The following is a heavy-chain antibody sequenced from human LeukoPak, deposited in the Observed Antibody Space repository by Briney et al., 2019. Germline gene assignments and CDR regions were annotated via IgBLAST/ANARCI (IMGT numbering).Heavy chain of an antibody. J-gene: IGHJ4*02. Sequence: SETLSLTCTVSGYSISSSYYWGWIRQPPGKGLEWIGSIYHSGSTYYNPSLKSRVTISVDTSKNQFSLKLSSVTAADTAVYYCARDYDSSGLDYWGQGTLVTVSS. CDR3: ARDYDSSGLDY. CDR2: IYHSGST. D-gene: IGHD3-22*01. CDR1: GYSISSSYY. V-gene: IGHV4-38-2*02.